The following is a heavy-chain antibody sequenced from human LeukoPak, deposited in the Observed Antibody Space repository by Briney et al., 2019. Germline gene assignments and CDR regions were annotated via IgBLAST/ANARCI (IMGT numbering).Heavy chain of an antibody. CDR1: GFTVGSYE. CDR3: ARTFDY. Sequence: GGSLRLSCAASGFTVGSYEMNWVRQAAGKGMEWVSYISSSGSTIYYADSVKGRFTISRDNAKNSLFLQLNSLRAEDTAVYYCARTFDYWGQGTLVTVSS. CDR2: ISSSGSTI. J-gene: IGHJ4*02. V-gene: IGHV3-48*03.